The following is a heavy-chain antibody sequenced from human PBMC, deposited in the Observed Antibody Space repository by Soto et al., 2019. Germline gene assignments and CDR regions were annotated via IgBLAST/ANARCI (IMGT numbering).Heavy chain of an antibody. CDR3: ARDLLYDFWSGSRYYFDY. V-gene: IGHV1-18*01. CDR1: GYTFTSYG. J-gene: IGHJ4*02. Sequence: QVQLVQSGAEVKKPGASVKVSCKASGYTFTSYGISWVRQAPGQGLEWMGWISAYNGNTNYAQKLQVRVTMTTDTSTSTAYMELISLRSDDTAVYYCARDLLYDFWSGSRYYFDYWGQGTLVTVSS. CDR2: ISAYNGNT. D-gene: IGHD3-3*01.